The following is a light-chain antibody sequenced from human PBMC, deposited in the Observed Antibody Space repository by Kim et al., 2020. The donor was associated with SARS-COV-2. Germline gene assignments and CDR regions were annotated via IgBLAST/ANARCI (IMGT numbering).Light chain of an antibody. Sequence: SASVGDRVTITCRASQDISNYLAWYQQKPEKLPNLLIFAASTLQSGVPSRFSGSGSGTYFTLTISSLQPEDVATYYCQKCYGALTFGPGTKVDIK. CDR3: QKCYGALT. CDR2: AAS. J-gene: IGKJ3*01. CDR1: QDISNY. V-gene: IGKV1-27*01.